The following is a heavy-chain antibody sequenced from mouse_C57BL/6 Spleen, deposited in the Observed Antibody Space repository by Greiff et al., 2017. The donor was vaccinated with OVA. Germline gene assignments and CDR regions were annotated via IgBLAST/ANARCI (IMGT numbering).Heavy chain of an antibody. D-gene: IGHD2-4*01. Sequence: EVRGVGSGGDLVKPGGSLKLSCAASGFPFSSYGMSWVRQPPNKRLDWVTTISSGGSYTYYPDSVKGRFTISRDNAKNTLYLQMSSLKSDDTAMYYCARRKGDYDSFDYWGQGTTLTVSS. CDR2: ISSGGSYT. CDR3: ARRKGDYDSFDY. V-gene: IGHV5-6*01. J-gene: IGHJ2*01. CDR1: GFPFSSYG.